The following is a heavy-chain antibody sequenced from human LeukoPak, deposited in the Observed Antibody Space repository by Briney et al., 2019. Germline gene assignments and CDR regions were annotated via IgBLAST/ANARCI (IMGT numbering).Heavy chain of an antibody. V-gene: IGHV3-30*02. CDR2: VQYDRTNE. D-gene: IGHD2-8*01. CDR3: AKDRCSNGIGCYYYYMEV. CDR1: GFTFSSYG. Sequence: GGSLRLSCAASGFTFSSYGMHRVRQAPGKGLEWVAYVQYDRTNEQYAHSVKGRFRISRDNSNNILYLQMNSLRTEDTAVYYCAKDRCSNGIGCYYYYMEVWGKGTTVTISS. J-gene: IGHJ6*03.